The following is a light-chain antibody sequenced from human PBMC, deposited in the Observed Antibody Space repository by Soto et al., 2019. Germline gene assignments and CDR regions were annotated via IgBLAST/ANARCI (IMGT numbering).Light chain of an antibody. CDR1: SSDVGSYDH. V-gene: IGLV2-14*01. Sequence: QSVLTQPASVSGSPGQSITISCSGTSSDVGSYDHVAWYQQFPGKTPKLMIYEASNRPSGVSSRFSGSKSGNTASLTISGLQAEDEADYYCISYTGSSTSYAFGSGTKVTVL. CDR3: ISYTGSSTSYA. CDR2: EAS. J-gene: IGLJ1*01.